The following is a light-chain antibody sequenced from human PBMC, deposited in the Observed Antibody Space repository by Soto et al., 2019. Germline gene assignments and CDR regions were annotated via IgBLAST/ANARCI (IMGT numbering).Light chain of an antibody. J-gene: IGKJ4*01. CDR1: QSVNNQ. Sequence: EIVLTQSPGTLSLSPGETATLSCRARQSVNNQLAWYQQKPYQAPMLLIYDASTMATGILARISGSGSGADFTLTISSLEPEDFAGYYCQHRRNWPLTFGGGTKVEIK. CDR2: DAS. CDR3: QHRRNWPLT. V-gene: IGKV3-11*01.